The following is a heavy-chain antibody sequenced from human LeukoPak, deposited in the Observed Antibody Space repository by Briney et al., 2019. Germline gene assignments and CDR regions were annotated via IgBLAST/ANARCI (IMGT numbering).Heavy chain of an antibody. V-gene: IGHV3-48*01. CDR3: AGTYYYGSGSYVLAAY. Sequence: GGSLRLSCAASGFTFNTYSMNWVRQAPGRGLEWVSYISSSSSHIYYADSVKGRFTISRDNAKDSLFLQMNSLRAEDTAVYYCAGTYYYGSGSYVLAAYWGRGTLVTVSS. D-gene: IGHD3-10*01. J-gene: IGHJ4*02. CDR2: ISSSSSHI. CDR1: GFTFNTYS.